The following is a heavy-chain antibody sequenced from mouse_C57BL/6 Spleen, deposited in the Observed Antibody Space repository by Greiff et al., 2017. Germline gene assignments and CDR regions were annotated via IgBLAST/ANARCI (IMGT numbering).Heavy chain of an antibody. CDR3: ARGLRGLDY. CDR2: INPNNGGT. D-gene: IGHD1-1*01. V-gene: IGHV1-26*01. J-gene: IGHJ2*01. CDR1: GYTFTDYY. Sequence: EVQLQQSGPELVKPGASVKISCKASGYTFTDYYMNWVKQSHGKSLEWIGDINPNNGGTSYNQKFKGKATLTVDKSSSTAYMELRSLTSEDSAVYYCARGLRGLDYWGQGTTLTVSS.